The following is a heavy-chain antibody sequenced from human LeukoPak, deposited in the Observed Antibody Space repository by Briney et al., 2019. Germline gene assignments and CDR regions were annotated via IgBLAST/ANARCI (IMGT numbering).Heavy chain of an antibody. CDR3: ARGANNVLLWFGELLPRRYYFDY. J-gene: IGHJ4*02. CDR2: IYHSGST. Sequence: PSETLSLTCAVSGYSISSGYYWGWIRQPPGKGLEWIGSIYHSGSTYYNPSLKSRVTISVDTSKNQFSLKLSSVTAADTAVYYCARGANNVLLWFGELLPRRYYFDYWGQGTLVTVSS. D-gene: IGHD3-10*01. CDR1: GYSISSGYY. V-gene: IGHV4-38-2*01.